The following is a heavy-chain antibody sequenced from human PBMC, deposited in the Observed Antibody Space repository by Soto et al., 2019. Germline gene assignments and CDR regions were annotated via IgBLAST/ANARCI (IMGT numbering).Heavy chain of an antibody. CDR3: ARRSSGWSDS. Sequence: ASVKVSCKASGYTFTSYGISWVRQAPGQGLEWMGWINPNSGGTNYAQKFQGRVTMTRDTSISTAYMELSSLTSDDTAMHYCARRSSGWSDSWGQGTLVTVSS. CDR1: GYTFTSYG. CDR2: INPNSGGT. D-gene: IGHD6-19*01. V-gene: IGHV1-2*02. J-gene: IGHJ5*01.